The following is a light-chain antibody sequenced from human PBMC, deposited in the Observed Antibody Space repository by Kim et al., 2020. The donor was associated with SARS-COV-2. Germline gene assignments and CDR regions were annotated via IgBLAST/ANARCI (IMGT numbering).Light chain of an antibody. CDR1: SPNIGSNY. V-gene: IGLV1-47*02. J-gene: IGLJ1*01. CDR2: SNN. CDR3: AAWDDSLSGYF. Sequence: QSALTQSPSASGTPGQRVTISCSGSSPNIGSNYVYWYQHLPGTAPKLLIYSNNQRPSGVPDRFSGSKSGTSASLAISGLRSEDEADYYCAAWDDSLSGYFFGTGTKVTVL.